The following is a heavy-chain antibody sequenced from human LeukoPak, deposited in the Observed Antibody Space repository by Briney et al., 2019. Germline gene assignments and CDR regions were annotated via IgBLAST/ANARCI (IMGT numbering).Heavy chain of an antibody. Sequence: SETLSLTCTVSGGSISSYYWSWIRQPAGKGLEWIARIYTSGSTNYNPSLKSRVTMSVDTSKNQFSLKLSSVTAADTAVYYCARATRPYYYYYYMDVWGNGTTFTVSS. CDR2: IYTSGST. V-gene: IGHV4-4*07. J-gene: IGHJ6*03. D-gene: IGHD5-12*01. CDR1: GGSISSYY. CDR3: ARATRPYYYYYYMDV.